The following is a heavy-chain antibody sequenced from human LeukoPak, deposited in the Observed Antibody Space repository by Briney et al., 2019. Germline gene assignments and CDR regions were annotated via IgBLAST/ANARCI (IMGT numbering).Heavy chain of an antibody. CDR2: VNSDGSST. CDR3: ARDPGDGDYGY. J-gene: IGHJ4*02. CDR1: GFTFSSYW. V-gene: IGHV3-74*01. D-gene: IGHD4-17*01. Sequence: SGGSLRLSCAASGFTFSSYWMHWVRQAPGKGLVWVSRVNSDGSSTSYADSVKGRFTISRDNAKYTLYLQMNSLRAEDTAVYYCARDPGDGDYGYWGQGTLVTVSS.